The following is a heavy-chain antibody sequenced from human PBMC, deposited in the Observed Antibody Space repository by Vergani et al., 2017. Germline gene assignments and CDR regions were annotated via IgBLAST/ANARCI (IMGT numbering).Heavy chain of an antibody. D-gene: IGHD6-19*01. CDR3: AGGARIAVAGTEFDY. V-gene: IGHV4-61*02. J-gene: IGHJ4*02. Sequence: QVQLQESGPGLVKPSQTLSLTCTVSGGSISSGSYYWSWIRQPAGKGLEWIGRIYTTGSTNYNPSLESRVAISVDTSKNQFSLKLSSVTAADTAVYYCAGGARIAVAGTEFDYWGQGTLVTVSS. CDR1: GGSISSGSYY. CDR2: IYTTGST.